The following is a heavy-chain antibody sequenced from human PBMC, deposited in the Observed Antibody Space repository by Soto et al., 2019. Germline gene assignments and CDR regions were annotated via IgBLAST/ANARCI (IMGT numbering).Heavy chain of an antibody. D-gene: IGHD2-2*01. V-gene: IGHV1-18*01. J-gene: IGHJ5*02. CDR1: GYTFTSYG. CDR2: ISAYNGNT. Sequence: GASVKVSCKASGYTFTSYGISWVRQAPGQGLEWMGWISAYNGNTNYAQKLQGRVTMTTDTSTSTAYMELSSLRSEDTAVYYCVRESTPTRWFDPWGQGTLVTVSS. CDR3: VRESTPTRWFDP.